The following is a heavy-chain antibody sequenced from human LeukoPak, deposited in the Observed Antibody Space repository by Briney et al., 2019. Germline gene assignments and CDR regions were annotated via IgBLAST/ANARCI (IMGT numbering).Heavy chain of an antibody. CDR3: ARDLRRSPYSGSYTKEREQESLFDY. Sequence: ASVQVSCKASGYTFTGYYMHWVRQAPGQGREWMGWINHNSGGTNYAQKFQGRVTMTRDTSISTAYMELSRLRSDDTAVYYCARDLRRSPYSGSYTKEREQESLFDYWGQGTLVTVSS. CDR2: INHNSGGT. V-gene: IGHV1-2*02. CDR1: GYTFTGYY. D-gene: IGHD1-26*01. J-gene: IGHJ4*02.